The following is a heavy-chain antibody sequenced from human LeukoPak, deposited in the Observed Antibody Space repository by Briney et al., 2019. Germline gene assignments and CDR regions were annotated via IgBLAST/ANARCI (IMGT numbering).Heavy chain of an antibody. J-gene: IGHJ3*02. CDR3: AREKGYYTGIRAFDI. CDR2: IYTSGST. V-gene: IGHV4-61*02. CDR1: GGSISSGSYY. Sequence: NPSQTLSLTCTVSGGSISSGSYYWSWIRQPAGKGLEWIGRIYTSGSTNYNPSLKSRVTISVDTSKNQFSLKLSSVTAADTAVYYCAREKGYYTGIRAFDIWGQGTMVTVSS. D-gene: IGHD3-3*01.